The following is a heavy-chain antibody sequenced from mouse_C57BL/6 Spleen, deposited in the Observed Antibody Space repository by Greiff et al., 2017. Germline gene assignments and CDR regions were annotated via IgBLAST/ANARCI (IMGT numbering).Heavy chain of an antibody. D-gene: IGHD1-1*01. Sequence: EVQRVESGGGLVKPGGSLKLSCAASGFTFSSYAMSWVRQTPEKRLEWVATISDGGSYTYYPDNVKGRFTISRDNAKNNLYLQMSHLKSEDTAMYYCARDHPLLQGYFDYWGQGTTLTVSS. CDR2: ISDGGSYT. CDR3: ARDHPLLQGYFDY. V-gene: IGHV5-4*01. CDR1: GFTFSSYA. J-gene: IGHJ2*01.